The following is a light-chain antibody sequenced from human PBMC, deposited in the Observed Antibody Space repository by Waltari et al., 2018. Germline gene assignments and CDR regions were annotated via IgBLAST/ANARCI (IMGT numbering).Light chain of an antibody. CDR3: QQFNDWPRT. J-gene: IGKJ1*01. CDR2: GAS. Sequence: EVVMTQSPATLSVSPGERATLSCRASQSVSINLDWYQQKPGQRPRLLIYGASTRATGVPARFRGSVSGTGFTLTISSLQSEDFAVYYCQQFNDWPRTFGHGTKVEIK. CDR1: QSVSIN. V-gene: IGKV3-15*01.